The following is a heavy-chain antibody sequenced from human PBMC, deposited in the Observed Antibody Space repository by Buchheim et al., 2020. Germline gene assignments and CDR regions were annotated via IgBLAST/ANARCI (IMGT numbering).Heavy chain of an antibody. Sequence: EVQLLESGGDLVQPGGSLRLSCAASGFTFSNYAMTWVRQAPGKGLEWVSTINASGDKTYYADSVKGRFTISRDNSKNTLYLQTDSLGGEDTAKYYCAKNFAAANHGIDVWGTGAT. V-gene: IGHV3-23*01. CDR3: AKNFAAANHGIDV. D-gene: IGHD2/OR15-2a*01. CDR1: GFTFSNYA. CDR2: INASGDKT. J-gene: IGHJ6*04.